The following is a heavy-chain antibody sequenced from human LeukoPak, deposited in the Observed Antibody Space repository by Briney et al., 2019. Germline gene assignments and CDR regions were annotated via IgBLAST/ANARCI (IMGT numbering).Heavy chain of an antibody. V-gene: IGHV3-11*05. CDR2: ISGSGHDI. CDR1: GFTFSDSY. CDR3: ARDLNWETY. D-gene: IGHD7-27*01. Sequence: PGGSLRLSCAASGFTFSDSYMTWVRQAPGKGVEWVAYISGSGHDINYSESAKGRFTISGDNAKNSLYLQMNSLRAEDTAVYYCARDLNWETYWGQGTLVSVSS. J-gene: IGHJ4*02.